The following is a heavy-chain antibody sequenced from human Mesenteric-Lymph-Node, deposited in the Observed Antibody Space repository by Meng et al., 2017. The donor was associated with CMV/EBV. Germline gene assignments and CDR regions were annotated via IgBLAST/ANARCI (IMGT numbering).Heavy chain of an antibody. J-gene: IGHJ6*02. CDR2: IIPILGIA. D-gene: IGHD2-15*01. CDR1: GGTFSSYA. Sequence: SVKVSCKASGGTFSSYAISWVRQAPGQGLEWMGGIIPILGIANYAQKFQGRVTITTDESTSTAYMELSSLRSEDTAVYYCARRYCSGGSCYPYYYYGMDVWGQGTTVTVSS. CDR3: ARRYCSGGSCYPYYYYGMDV. V-gene: IGHV1-69*10.